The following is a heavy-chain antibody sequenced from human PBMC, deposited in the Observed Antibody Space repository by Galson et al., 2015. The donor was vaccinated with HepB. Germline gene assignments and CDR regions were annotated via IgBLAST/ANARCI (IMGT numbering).Heavy chain of an antibody. J-gene: IGHJ3*02. CDR3: ADYDSSGYYSHDAFDI. Sequence: SLRLSCAASGFTFSSYAMSWVRQAPGKGLEWVSAISGSGGSTYYADSVKGRFTISRDNSKNTLYLQMNSLRAEDTAVYYCADYDSSGYYSHDAFDIWGQGTMVTVSS. CDR1: GFTFSSYA. D-gene: IGHD3-22*01. V-gene: IGHV3-23*01. CDR2: ISGSGGST.